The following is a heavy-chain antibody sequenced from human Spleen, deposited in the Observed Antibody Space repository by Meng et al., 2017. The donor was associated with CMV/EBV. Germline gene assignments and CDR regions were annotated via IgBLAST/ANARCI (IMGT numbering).Heavy chain of an antibody. D-gene: IGHD2-2*01. V-gene: IGHV4-34*01. J-gene: IGHJ5*02. CDR3: ARGYCSSTSCWGEGWFDP. Sequence: SLSGYYWSWIRQPTGKGLEWIGEINHSGSTNYNPSLKSRVTISVDTSKNQFSLKLSSVTAADTAVYYCARGYCSSTSCWGEGWFDPWGQGTLVTVSS. CDR1: SLSGYY. CDR2: INHSGST.